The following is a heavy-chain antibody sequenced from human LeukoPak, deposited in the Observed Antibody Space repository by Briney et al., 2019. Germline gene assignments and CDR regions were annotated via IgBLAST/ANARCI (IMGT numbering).Heavy chain of an antibody. CDR1: GFTFSGYG. Sequence: GGSLRLSCAASGFTFSGYGMHWVRQAPGKGLDWVAVIWYDGSKKYYVDSVKGRFTISRDNFKNTLYLQMNSLRAEDTAVYFCARDSGGYGLDYWGQGTLVTVSS. J-gene: IGHJ4*02. D-gene: IGHD5-12*01. CDR3: ARDSGGYGLDY. V-gene: IGHV3-33*01. CDR2: IWYDGSKK.